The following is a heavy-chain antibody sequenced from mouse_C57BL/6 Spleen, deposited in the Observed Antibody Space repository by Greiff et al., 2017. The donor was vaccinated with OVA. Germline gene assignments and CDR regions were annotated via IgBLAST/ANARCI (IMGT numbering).Heavy chain of an antibody. V-gene: IGHV1-9*01. CDR2: ILPGSGST. CDR3: ARAPITTVVPSWFAY. D-gene: IGHD1-1*01. Sequence: VKVVESGAELMKPGASVKLSCKATGYTFTGYWIEWVKQRPGHGLEWIGEILPGSGSTNYNEKFKGKATFTADTSSNTAYMQLSSLTTEDSAIYYCARAPITTVVPSWFAYWGQGTLVTVSA. J-gene: IGHJ3*01. CDR1: GYTFTGYW.